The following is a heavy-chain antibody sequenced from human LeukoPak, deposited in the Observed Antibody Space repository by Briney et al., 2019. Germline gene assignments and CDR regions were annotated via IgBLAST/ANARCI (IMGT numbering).Heavy chain of an antibody. CDR1: GFTFSSYG. J-gene: IGHJ6*03. CDR2: IRYDGSNK. Sequence: GGSLRLSCAASGFTFSSYGMHWVRQAPGKGLEWVAFIRYDGSNKYYADSVKGRFTISRDNSKNTLYLQMNSLRAEDTAVYYCAREDYDSSGYPLPLYYYYYYMDVWGKGTTVTVSS. D-gene: IGHD3-22*01. V-gene: IGHV3-30*02. CDR3: AREDYDSSGYPLPLYYYYYYMDV.